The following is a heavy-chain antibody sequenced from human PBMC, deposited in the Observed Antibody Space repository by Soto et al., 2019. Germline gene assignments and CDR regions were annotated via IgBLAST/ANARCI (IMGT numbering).Heavy chain of an antibody. CDR1: GGSISSSSYY. D-gene: IGHD2-15*01. V-gene: IGHV4-39*01. Sequence: SETLSLTCTVSGGSISSSSYYWGWIRQPPGKGLEWIGSIYYSGSTYYNPSLKSRVTISVDTSKNQFSLKLSSVTAADTAVYYCARQGRVVVAATRAGWFDPWGQGTLVTVSS. J-gene: IGHJ5*02. CDR2: IYYSGST. CDR3: ARQGRVVVAATRAGWFDP.